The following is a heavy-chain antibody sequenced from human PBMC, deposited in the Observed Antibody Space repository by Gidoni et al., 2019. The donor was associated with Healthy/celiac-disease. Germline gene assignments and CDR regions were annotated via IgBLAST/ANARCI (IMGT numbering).Heavy chain of an antibody. V-gene: IGHV3-33*01. D-gene: IGHD2-2*01. CDR3: VRDSTGPWPDP. J-gene: IGHJ5*02. CDR2: IWYDGSNK. CDR1: GFTFSSYG. Sequence: QVQLVESGGGVVQPGRSLRLSCAASGFTFSSYGMHWVRQAPGKGLEWVAVIWYDGSNKYYADSVKGRFTISRDNSENTLYLQMNSLRAEDTAVYYCVRDSTGPWPDPWGQGTLVTVSS.